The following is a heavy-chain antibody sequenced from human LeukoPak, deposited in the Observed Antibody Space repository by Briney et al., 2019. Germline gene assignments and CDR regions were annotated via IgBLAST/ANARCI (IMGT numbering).Heavy chain of an antibody. CDR3: ARKYGAGSSPYYYYGMDV. J-gene: IGHJ6*02. D-gene: IGHD3-10*01. V-gene: IGHV5-51*01. CDR1: GYSFTSYW. Sequence: GESLKISCKGSGYSFTSYWSGWVRQLPGKGLEWMGIIYPGDSDTRYSPSFQGQVTISADKSISTAYLQWSSLKASDTAMYYCARKYGAGSSPYYYYGMDVWGQGTTVTVSS. CDR2: IYPGDSDT.